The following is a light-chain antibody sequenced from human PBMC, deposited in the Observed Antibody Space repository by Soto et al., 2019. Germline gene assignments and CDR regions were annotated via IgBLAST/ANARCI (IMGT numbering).Light chain of an antibody. J-gene: IGKJ3*01. V-gene: IGKV3-11*01. CDR2: GAS. CDR1: QSVGTL. Sequence: EVVLTQSPASLSLSPGDRATLSCRASQSVGTLLAWYQQKSGQPPRLLIYGASDRAAGVPDRFSGSGSGTDFTLAISSLEPEDFAIYFCQHRGNWPPSYIFGPGTKVEI. CDR3: QHRGNWPPSYI.